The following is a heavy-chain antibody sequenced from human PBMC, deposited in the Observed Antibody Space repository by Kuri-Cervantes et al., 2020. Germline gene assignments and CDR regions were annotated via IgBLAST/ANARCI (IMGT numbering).Heavy chain of an antibody. CDR1: GFTFSSYA. V-gene: IGHV3-30-3*01. J-gene: IGHJ6*02. Sequence: LSLTCAASGFTFSSYAMSWVRQAPGKGMEWVAVISFDESNEYYADSVKGRFTISRDNSKNILYLQMHSPRPEDTAVYFCAKDGGDGYNLYMDVWGQGTTVTVSS. D-gene: IGHD5-24*01. CDR3: AKDGGDGYNLYMDV. CDR2: ISFDESNE.